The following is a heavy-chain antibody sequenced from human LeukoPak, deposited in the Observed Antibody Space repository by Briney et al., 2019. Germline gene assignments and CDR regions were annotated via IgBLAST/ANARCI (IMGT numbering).Heavy chain of an antibody. CDR3: AHLVVTIDWRSYFDY. D-gene: IGHD3-9*01. J-gene: IGHJ4*02. Sequence: SGPTLVKPTQTLTLTCTFSDFSLSTPGMGVGWIRQPPGKAPEWLVMIYYNDDKRYSPSLRSRLTITKDTSKNQVVLTMTNVDVVETATYYCAHLVVTIDWRSYFDYWGQGILVTVSS. V-gene: IGHV2-5*01. CDR2: IYYNDDK. CDR1: DFSLSTPGMG.